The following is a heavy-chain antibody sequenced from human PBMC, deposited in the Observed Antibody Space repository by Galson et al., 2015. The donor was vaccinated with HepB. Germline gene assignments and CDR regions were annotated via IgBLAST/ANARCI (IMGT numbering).Heavy chain of an antibody. CDR3: TTDHDGDPLQH. J-gene: IGHJ1*01. D-gene: IGHD4-17*01. V-gene: IGHV3-15*01. CDR1: GFTFSNAW. CDR2: IKSKTDGGTT. Sequence: SLRLSCAASGFTFSNAWMSWVRQAPGKGLEWVGRIKSKTDGGTTDYAAPVKGRFTISRDDSKNTLYLQMNSLKTEDTAVYYCTTDHDGDPLQHWGQGTLVTVSS.